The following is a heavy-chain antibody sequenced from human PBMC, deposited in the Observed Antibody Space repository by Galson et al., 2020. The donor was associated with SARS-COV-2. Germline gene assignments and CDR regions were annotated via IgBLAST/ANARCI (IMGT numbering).Heavy chain of an antibody. CDR3: VKNRDYSDGSSRGYMDV. J-gene: IGHJ6*03. CDR2: IWYDGSKK. Sequence: GGSLRLSCAASGFTFRSYGMHWVRQAPGKGLEWVTLIWYDGSKKFYADSVEGRFSISRDNSKNTLYLQMNNLRAEDTAVYYCVKNRDYSDGSSRGYMDVWGKGTTVTVS. V-gene: IGHV3-33*03. CDR1: GFTFRSYG. D-gene: IGHD2-2*01.